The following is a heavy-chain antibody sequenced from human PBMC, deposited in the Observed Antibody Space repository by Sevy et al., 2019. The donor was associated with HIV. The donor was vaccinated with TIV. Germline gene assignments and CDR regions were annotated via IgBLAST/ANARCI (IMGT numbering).Heavy chain of an antibody. CDR1: GFTFSSYW. J-gene: IGHJ6*02. CDR2: INTDGSST. CDR3: AREGDIVVVPAAIDAMDV. V-gene: IGHV3-74*01. D-gene: IGHD2-2*02. Sequence: GGSLRLSCAASGFTFSSYWMHWVRQAPGKGLVWVSRINTDGSSTSNAHSVQGRFTISRDNAKNTLYLQMNSLRAEDTAVYYCAREGDIVVVPAAIDAMDVWGQGTAVTVSS.